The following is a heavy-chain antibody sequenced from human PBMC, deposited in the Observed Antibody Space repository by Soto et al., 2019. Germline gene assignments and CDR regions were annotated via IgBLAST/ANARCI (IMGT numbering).Heavy chain of an antibody. Sequence: GASVKVSCKFSGYTFTELSMHWGRQAPGKGLEWMGGFDPEDGETIYAQKFQGRVTMTEDTSTDTAYMELSSLRSEDTAVYYCATGPVRGVAYYYYGMGVWGQGTTVTVSS. CDR1: GYTFTELS. V-gene: IGHV1-24*01. J-gene: IGHJ6*02. CDR3: ATGPVRGVAYYYYGMGV. D-gene: IGHD3-10*01. CDR2: FDPEDGET.